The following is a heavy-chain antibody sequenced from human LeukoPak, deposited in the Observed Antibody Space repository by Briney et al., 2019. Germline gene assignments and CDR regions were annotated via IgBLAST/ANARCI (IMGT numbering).Heavy chain of an antibody. V-gene: IGHV3-9*01. CDR3: AKDIVATRGYYYYGMDV. CDR2: ISWNSGSI. CDR1: GFTFDDYA. D-gene: IGHD5-12*01. Sequence: GRSLRLSCAASGFTFDDYAMHWVRQAPGKGLEWVSGISWNSGSIGYADSVKGRFTISRDNAKNSLYLQMNSLRAEDTASYYCAKDIVATRGYYYYGMDVWGQGTTVTVSS. J-gene: IGHJ6*02.